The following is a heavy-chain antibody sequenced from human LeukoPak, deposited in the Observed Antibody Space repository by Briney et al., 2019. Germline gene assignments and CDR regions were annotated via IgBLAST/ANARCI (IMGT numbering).Heavy chain of an antibody. CDR2: IYYSENT. CDR1: GGSISAYY. V-gene: IGHV4-59*08. CDR3: ARQGSGWFFP. J-gene: IGHJ5*02. Sequence: SETLSLTCTVSGGSISAYYWSWVRQPPGKGLEWIGYIYYSENTNYNPSLKSRVTISVDTSKNQFSLKLSSVTAADTAVYYCARQGSGWFFPWGQGTLVTVSS. D-gene: IGHD6-19*01.